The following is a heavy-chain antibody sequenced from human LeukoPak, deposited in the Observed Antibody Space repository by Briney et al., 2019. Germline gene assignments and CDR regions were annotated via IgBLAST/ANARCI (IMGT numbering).Heavy chain of an antibody. CDR1: GGSISSSSYY. D-gene: IGHD1-26*01. V-gene: IGHV4-39*01. Sequence: PSETLSLTCTVSGGSISSSSYYWGWIRQPPGKGREWIGSIYYSGSTYYNPSLKSRVTISVDTSKNQFSLKLSSVTAADTAVYYCARHKGWQWELYFDYWGQGTLVTVSS. CDR2: IYYSGST. J-gene: IGHJ4*02. CDR3: ARHKGWQWELYFDY.